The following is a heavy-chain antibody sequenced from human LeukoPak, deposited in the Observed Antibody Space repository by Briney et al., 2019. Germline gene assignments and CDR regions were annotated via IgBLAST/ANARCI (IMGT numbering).Heavy chain of an antibody. CDR3: ARQSSSNWYLDF. Sequence: SETLSLTCTVSGRSISIYYWSWIRQPPGKGLEWIGYIYYSGSTNYNPSLKSRVTMSVDTSKNQFSPKLSSLTAADTAVYYCARQSSSNWYLDFWGQGTLVTVSS. V-gene: IGHV4-59*08. J-gene: IGHJ4*02. CDR2: IYYSGST. CDR1: GRSISIYY. D-gene: IGHD6-13*01.